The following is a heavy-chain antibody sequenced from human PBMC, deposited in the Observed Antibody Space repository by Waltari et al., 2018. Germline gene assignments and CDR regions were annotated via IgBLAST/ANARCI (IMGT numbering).Heavy chain of an antibody. J-gene: IGHJ6*02. CDR1: GGSISSHY. CDR2: IYYSGST. Sequence: QVQLQESGPGLVKPSETLSLTCTVSGGSISSHYWSWIRKPPGKGLEWIGYIYYSGSTNYNPSLKSRVTISVDTSKNQFSLKLSSVTAADTAVYYCARQQESVVPAATHYYYGMDVWGQGTTVTVSS. CDR3: ARQQESVVPAATHYYYGMDV. V-gene: IGHV4-59*11. D-gene: IGHD2-2*01.